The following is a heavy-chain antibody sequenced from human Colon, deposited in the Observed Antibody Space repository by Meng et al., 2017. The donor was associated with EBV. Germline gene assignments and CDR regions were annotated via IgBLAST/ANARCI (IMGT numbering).Heavy chain of an antibody. Sequence: QVQLQLWGAGLLKPSVTLFLTCAVNGGSLSGAYWNWIRQPPGKGLEWIGEIIHGGSPSYNPSLKSRVTISIDTSKNQLSLMLSSVTAADTAVYYCARRPTGIDYWGQGTLVTVSS. V-gene: IGHV4-34*12. CDR2: IIHGGSP. J-gene: IGHJ4*02. D-gene: IGHD2-8*02. CDR3: ARRPTGIDY. CDR1: GGSLSGAY.